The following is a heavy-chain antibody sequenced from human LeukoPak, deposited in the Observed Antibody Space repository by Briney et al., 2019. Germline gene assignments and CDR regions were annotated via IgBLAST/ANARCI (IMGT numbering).Heavy chain of an antibody. CDR2: IYYSGST. CDR3: ARGYDSSGYYDDAFDI. D-gene: IGHD3-22*01. CDR1: GGSISSYY. J-gene: IGHJ3*02. V-gene: IGHV4-59*08. Sequence: SETLSLTCTVSGGSISSYYWSWIRQPPGKGLEWIGYIYYSGSTNYNPSLKSRVTISVDTSKNQFSLKLSSVTAADTAVYYCARGYDSSGYYDDAFDIWGQGTMVTVSS.